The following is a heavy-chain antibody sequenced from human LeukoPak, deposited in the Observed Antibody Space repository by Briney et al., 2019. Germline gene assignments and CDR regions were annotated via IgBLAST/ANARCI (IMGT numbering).Heavy chain of an antibody. J-gene: IGHJ4*02. CDR2: ICDSGRTI. Sequence: GGSLRLSCAASGFTFIDYYMSWIRQAPGKGLECISYICDSGRTIYYADSVKGRFTISRDNAKNSVYLQMNNLGAEDTAVYYCARDRLGDYDHSGYYDKWGQGTLVTVSS. D-gene: IGHD3-22*01. V-gene: IGHV3-11*01. CDR1: GFTFIDYY. CDR3: ARDRLGDYDHSGYYDK.